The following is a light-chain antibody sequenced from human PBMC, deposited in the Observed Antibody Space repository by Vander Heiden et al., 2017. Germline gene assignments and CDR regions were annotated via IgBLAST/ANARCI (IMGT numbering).Light chain of an antibody. V-gene: IGKV4-1*01. Sequence: DIVMTQSPDSLAVSLGERATINCKSSQSVLYSSNNKNCLAWNQQKPGQPPKLLIYWASTRESGVPDRFSGSGSGTDFTLTISSLQAEDVAVYYCQQYYNTPQLTFGGGTKVEIK. CDR2: WAS. J-gene: IGKJ4*01. CDR1: QSVLYSSNNKNC. CDR3: QQYYNTPQLT.